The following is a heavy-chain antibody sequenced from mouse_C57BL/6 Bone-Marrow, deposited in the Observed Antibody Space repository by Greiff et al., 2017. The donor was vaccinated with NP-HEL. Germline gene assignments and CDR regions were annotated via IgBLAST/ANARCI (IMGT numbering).Heavy chain of an antibody. J-gene: IGHJ3*01. Sequence: QVQLQQPGAELVKPGASVKLSCKASGYTFTSYWMHWVKQRPGQGLEWIGMIHPNSGSTNYNEKFKSKATLTVDKSSSTAYMQLCSRTSEDSAVYFCARGGYYVSSGAYWGQGTLVTVSA. CDR1: GYTFTSYW. CDR3: ARGGYYVSSGAY. D-gene: IGHD1-1*01. V-gene: IGHV1-64*01. CDR2: IHPNSGST.